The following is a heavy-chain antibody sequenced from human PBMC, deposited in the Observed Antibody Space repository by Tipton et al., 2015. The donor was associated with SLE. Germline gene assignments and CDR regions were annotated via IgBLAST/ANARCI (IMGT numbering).Heavy chain of an antibody. D-gene: IGHD2-15*01. CDR3: VESVVVASPMDYYYYMDV. CDR2: IYNSGIT. CDR1: GDSFSSGSSS. J-gene: IGHJ6*03. V-gene: IGHV4-61*02. Sequence: TLSLTCTVSGDSFSSGSSSWNWVRQPAGKGLEWIGLIYNSGITNYNPSLQSRVTLSVEMSKNQFSLRLSSVTAADTCVYYCVESVVVASPMDYYYYMDVWGKGTTVTVSS.